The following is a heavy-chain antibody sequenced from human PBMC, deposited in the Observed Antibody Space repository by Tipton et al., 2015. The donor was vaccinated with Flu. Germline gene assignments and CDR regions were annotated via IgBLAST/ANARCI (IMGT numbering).Heavy chain of an antibody. CDR1: GYTFTGYY. D-gene: IGHD3-3*01. J-gene: IGHJ5*02. CDR3: ARRVTIFGVVIGFDP. V-gene: IGHV1-2*02. Sequence: QLVQSGAEVKKPGASVKVSCKASGYTFTGYYIHWVRQAPGQGLEWMGWINPKSGGTNYAQKFQGRVTMTRDTSISTAYMELSRLRSDDTAVYYCARRVTIFGVVIGFDPWGQGTRVTVSS. CDR2: INPKSGGT.